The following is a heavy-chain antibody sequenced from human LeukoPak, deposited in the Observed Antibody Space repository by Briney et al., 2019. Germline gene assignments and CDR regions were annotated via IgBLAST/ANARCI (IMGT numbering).Heavy chain of an antibody. CDR1: GFTFSSYW. V-gene: IGHV3-7*03. D-gene: IGHD3-3*01. Sequence: PGGSLRLSCAASGFTFSSYWMTWVRQGPGQGLEWVANTKPGGNEKYYVDSVKGRFTISRDNVKNSLYLQMNSLRAEDTAIYYCATFRFLGTWGQGTMVTVSP. CDR2: TKPGGNEK. J-gene: IGHJ3*01. CDR3: ATFRFLGT.